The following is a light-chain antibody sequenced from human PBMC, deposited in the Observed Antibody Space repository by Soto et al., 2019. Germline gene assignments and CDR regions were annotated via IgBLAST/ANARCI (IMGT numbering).Light chain of an antibody. CDR1: QSISSW. CDR2: KAS. CDR3: QQYGSSSPWT. J-gene: IGKJ1*01. Sequence: DIQMTQSPSTLSASVGDRVTITCRASQSISSWLAWYQQKPGRAPKLLIYKASSLETGVPSTFSGSGSGTEFTRIISSLQPDDFASYYCQQYGSSSPWTFGQGTKVEIQ. V-gene: IGKV1-5*03.